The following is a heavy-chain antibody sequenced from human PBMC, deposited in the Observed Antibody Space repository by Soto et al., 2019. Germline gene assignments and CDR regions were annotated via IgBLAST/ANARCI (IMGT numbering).Heavy chain of an antibody. CDR1: GVTFSSYA. D-gene: IGHD3-22*01. Sequence: SVKVSCKASGVTFSSYAISWVRQAPGQGLEWMGGIIPIFGTANYAQKFQGRVTITADESTSTAYMELSSLRSEDTAVYYCAREYYYDSSGVDAFDIWGQGTMVTVSS. CDR3: AREYYYDSSGVDAFDI. V-gene: IGHV1-69*13. CDR2: IIPIFGTA. J-gene: IGHJ3*02.